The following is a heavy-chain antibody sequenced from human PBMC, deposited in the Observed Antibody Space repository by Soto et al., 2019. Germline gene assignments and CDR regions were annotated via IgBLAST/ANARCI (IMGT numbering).Heavy chain of an antibody. Sequence: SETLSLTCAVYGGSFSGYYWSWIRQPPGKGLEWIGEINHSGSTNYNPSLKSRVTISVDTSKNQFSLKLSSVTAADTAVYYCARLTPGGYWGQGTLVTVSS. CDR2: INHSGST. CDR3: ARLTPGGY. CDR1: GGSFSGYY. V-gene: IGHV4-34*01. J-gene: IGHJ4*02.